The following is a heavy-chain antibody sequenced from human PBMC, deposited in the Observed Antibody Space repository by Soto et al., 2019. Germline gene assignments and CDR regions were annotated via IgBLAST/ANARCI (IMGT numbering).Heavy chain of an antibody. CDR3: ARQASYWQGGGGWFDP. CDR2: IGTQHDT. D-gene: IGHD2-8*02. V-gene: IGHV3-13*01. Sequence: EVQLVESGGGLVQPGGSLRLSCAASGFTFSAYDMHWVRQATGKGLEWVAAIGTQHDTYYPDSVKGRFTISRENAKNSLSLQMNSLRAGDTAVYYCARQASYWQGGGGWFDPWGQGTLVTVSS. J-gene: IGHJ5*02. CDR1: GFTFSAYD.